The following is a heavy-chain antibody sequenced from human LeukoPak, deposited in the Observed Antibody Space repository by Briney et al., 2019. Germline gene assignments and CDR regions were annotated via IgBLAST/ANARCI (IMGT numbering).Heavy chain of an antibody. CDR1: GGTFSSYA. V-gene: IGHV1-69*13. CDR3: ARGQDIVVVPADLRGYYYYYYMDV. Sequence: SVKVSCKASGGTFSSYAISWVRQAPGQGLEWMGGIIPIFGTASYAQKFQGRVTITADESTSTAYMELSSLRSEDTAVYYCARGQDIVVVPADLRGYYYYYYMDVWGKGTTVTVSS. D-gene: IGHD2-2*01. CDR2: IIPIFGTA. J-gene: IGHJ6*03.